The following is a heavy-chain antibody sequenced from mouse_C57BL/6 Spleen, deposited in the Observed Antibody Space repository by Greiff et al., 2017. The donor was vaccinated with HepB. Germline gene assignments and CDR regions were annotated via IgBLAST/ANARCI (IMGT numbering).Heavy chain of an antibody. V-gene: IGHV5-16*01. CDR2: INYDGSST. Sequence: EVKLMESEGGLVQPGSSMKLSCTASGFTFSDYYMAWVRQVPEKGLEWVANINYDGSSTYYLDSLKSRFIISRDNAKNILYLQMSSLKSEDTATYYCARDRGSSGNFDYWGQGTTLTVSS. CDR1: GFTFSDYY. J-gene: IGHJ2*01. D-gene: IGHD3-2*02. CDR3: ARDRGSSGNFDY.